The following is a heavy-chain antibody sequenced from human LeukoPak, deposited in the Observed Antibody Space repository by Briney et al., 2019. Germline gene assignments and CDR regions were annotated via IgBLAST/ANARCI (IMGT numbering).Heavy chain of an antibody. CDR3: AKAAGGAHFDY. CDR2: INHSGST. CDR1: GGSFSGYY. Sequence: SETLSLTCAVYGGSFSGYYWSWIRQPPGKGLEWIGEINHSGSTNYNLSLKSRVTISVDTSKNQFSLKLSSVTAADTAVYYCAKAAGGAHFDYWGQGTLVTVSS. V-gene: IGHV4-34*01. D-gene: IGHD6-13*01. J-gene: IGHJ4*02.